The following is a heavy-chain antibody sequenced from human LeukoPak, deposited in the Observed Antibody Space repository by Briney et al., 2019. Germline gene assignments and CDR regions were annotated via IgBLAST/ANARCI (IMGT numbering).Heavy chain of an antibody. D-gene: IGHD3-10*01. CDR1: GYTFTSYY. CDR3: ARDLYGSGSYYSPLQGYSFDY. CDR2: INPSGGST. V-gene: IGHV1-46*01. J-gene: IGHJ4*02. Sequence: GASVMVSCKASGYTFTSYYMHWVRQAPGQGLEWMGVINPSGGSTSYAQKFQGRVTMTRDTSTSTVYMELSSLRSEDTAVYYCARDLYGSGSYYSPLQGYSFDYWGQGTLVTVSS.